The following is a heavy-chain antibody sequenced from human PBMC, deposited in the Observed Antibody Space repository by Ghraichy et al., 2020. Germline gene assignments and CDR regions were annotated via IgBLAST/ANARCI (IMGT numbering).Heavy chain of an antibody. Sequence: SETLSLTCTVSGGSISSYYWSWIRQPPGKGLEWIGYIYYSGSTNYNPSLKSRVTISVDTSKNQFSLKLSSVTAADTAVYYCAGGVGNWNYDYYYYGMDVWGQGTTVTVSS. J-gene: IGHJ6*02. CDR2: IYYSGST. D-gene: IGHD1-7*01. CDR3: AGGVGNWNYDYYYYGMDV. V-gene: IGHV4-59*08. CDR1: GGSISSYY.